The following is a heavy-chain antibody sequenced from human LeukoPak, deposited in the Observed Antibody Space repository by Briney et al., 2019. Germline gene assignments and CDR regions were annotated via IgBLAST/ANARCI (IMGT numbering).Heavy chain of an antibody. D-gene: IGHD6-25*01. Sequence: PSETLSLTCTVSGGSITSYYWSWIRESPGKGLVWIGYIYYSGSTNYNPSLKSRVTISVDTSKNQFSLKLSSVTAADTAVYYCARRSYSSGFYYFDYWGQGTLVTVSS. CDR2: IYYSGST. CDR3: ARRSYSSGFYYFDY. J-gene: IGHJ4*02. V-gene: IGHV4-59*08. CDR1: GGSITSYY.